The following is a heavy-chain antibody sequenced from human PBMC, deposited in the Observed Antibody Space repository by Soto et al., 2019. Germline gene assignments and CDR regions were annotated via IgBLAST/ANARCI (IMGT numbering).Heavy chain of an antibody. D-gene: IGHD2-2*01. Sequence: QVQLQQWGAGLLKPSETLSLTCAVYGGSFSGYYWSWIRQPPGKGLEWIGEVNHSGSTNYNPSLKSRVTISVDTSKNPCSLKLSSVTAADTAVYYCARCYGRNFDYWGQGTLVTVSS. CDR1: GGSFSGYY. CDR2: VNHSGST. V-gene: IGHV4-34*01. J-gene: IGHJ4*02. CDR3: ARCYGRNFDY.